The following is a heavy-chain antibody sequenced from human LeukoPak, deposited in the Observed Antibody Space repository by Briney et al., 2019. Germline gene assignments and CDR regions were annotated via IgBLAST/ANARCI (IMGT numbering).Heavy chain of an antibody. Sequence: GGSLRLSCAASGFTFSSYEMNWVRQAPGKGLEWVSSISSSSSYIYYADSVKGRFTISRDNAKNSLYLQMNSLRAEDTAVYYCARVTYYYDSSGRNAFDIWGQGTMVTVSS. V-gene: IGHV3-21*01. J-gene: IGHJ3*02. D-gene: IGHD3-22*01. CDR1: GFTFSSYE. CDR3: ARVTYYYDSSGRNAFDI. CDR2: ISSSSSYI.